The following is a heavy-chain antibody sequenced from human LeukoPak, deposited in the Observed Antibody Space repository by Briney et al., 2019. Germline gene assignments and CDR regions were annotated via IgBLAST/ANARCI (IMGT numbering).Heavy chain of an antibody. CDR3: ATIGTGDYREDS. Sequence: GGSLRLSCTVSGFTLSSNSMSWVRQAPGKGLEWVSFIYSDNTHYSDSVKGRFTISRDNSKNTLYLQMNSLRAEDTAVYYCATIGTGDYREDSWGQGTLVTVSS. J-gene: IGHJ4*02. D-gene: IGHD3/OR15-3a*01. V-gene: IGHV3-53*01. CDR1: GFTLSSNS. CDR2: IYSDNT.